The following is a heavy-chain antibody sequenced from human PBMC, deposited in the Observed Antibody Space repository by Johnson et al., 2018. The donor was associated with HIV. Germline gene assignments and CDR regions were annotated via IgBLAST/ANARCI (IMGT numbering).Heavy chain of an antibody. J-gene: IGHJ3*02. CDR1: GFTFSSYT. D-gene: IGHD6-13*01. CDR3: ARGGYSSSCPDPDAFDI. V-gene: IGHV3-30*04. CDR2: ISYHVNNK. Sequence: QVQLVESGGGVVQPGRSLRLSCAASGFTFSSYTMHWVRQAPGKGLEWVAVISYHVNNKDYADSVKGRFTISRDNSKNTLYLQMNSLRDEDTAVYYCARGGYSSSCPDPDAFDIWGQGTMVTVSS.